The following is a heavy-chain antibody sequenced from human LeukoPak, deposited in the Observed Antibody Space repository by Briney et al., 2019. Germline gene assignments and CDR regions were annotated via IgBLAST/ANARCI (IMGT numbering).Heavy chain of an antibody. D-gene: IGHD3-22*01. Sequence: PGRSLRLSCAASGFTFSSYGMHWVRQAPGKGLGWVAVIWYDGSNKYYADSVKGRFTISRDNSKNTLYLQMNSLRAEDTAVYYCARDQGTYYYDSSGYYGDAFDIWGQGTMVTVSS. J-gene: IGHJ3*02. V-gene: IGHV3-33*01. CDR2: IWYDGSNK. CDR3: ARDQGTYYYDSSGYYGDAFDI. CDR1: GFTFSSYG.